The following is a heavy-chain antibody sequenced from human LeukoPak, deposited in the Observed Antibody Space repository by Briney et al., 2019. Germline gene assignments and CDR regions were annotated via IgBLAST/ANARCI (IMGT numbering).Heavy chain of an antibody. Sequence: SVKVSCKASGGTFSSYAISWVRHAPGQGLEWMGGIIPIFGTANYAQKFQGRVTITTDESTSTAYMELSSLRSEDTAVYYCAPFNYGSGSSSNWFDPWGQGTLVTVSS. CDR1: GGTFSSYA. J-gene: IGHJ5*02. V-gene: IGHV1-69*05. CDR2: IIPIFGTA. D-gene: IGHD3-10*01. CDR3: APFNYGSGSSSNWFDP.